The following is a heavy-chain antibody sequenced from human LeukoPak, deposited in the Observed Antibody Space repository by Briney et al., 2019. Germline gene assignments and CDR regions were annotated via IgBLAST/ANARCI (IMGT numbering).Heavy chain of an antibody. J-gene: IGHJ4*02. V-gene: IGHV4-4*07. CDR3: AREVIYGSGSYYTS. D-gene: IGHD3-10*01. Sequence: ASETLSLTCTVSGGSISSYYWSWIRQPAGKELEWIGRIYTSGSTNYNPSLKSRVTMSVDTSKNQFSLKLSSVTAADTAVYYCAREVIYGSGSYYTSWGQGTLVTVPS. CDR1: GGSISSYY. CDR2: IYTSGST.